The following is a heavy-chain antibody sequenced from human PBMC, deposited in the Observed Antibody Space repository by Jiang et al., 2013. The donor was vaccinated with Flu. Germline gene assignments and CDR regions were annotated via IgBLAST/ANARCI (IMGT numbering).Heavy chain of an antibody. CDR3: ARDLGYCSGGGELCYYYGMDV. Sequence: GGSLRLSCAASGFTFSSYEMNWVRQAPGKGLEWVSYISSSGSTIYYADSVKGRLTISRDNAKNSLYLQMNSLRAEDTAVYYCARDLGYCSGGGELCYYYGMDVWGKGTTVTVSS. D-gene: IGHD2-15*01. V-gene: IGHV3-48*03. J-gene: IGHJ6*04. CDR1: GFTFSSYE. CDR2: ISSSGSTI.